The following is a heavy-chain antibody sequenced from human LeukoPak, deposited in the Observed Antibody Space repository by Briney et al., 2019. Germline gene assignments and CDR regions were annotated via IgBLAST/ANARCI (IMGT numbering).Heavy chain of an antibody. J-gene: IGHJ4*02. D-gene: IGHD3-3*01. CDR2: IYYSGST. V-gene: IGHV4-59*01. CDR3: ARLYYDFWSGYKYYFDY. Sequence: PSETLSLTCTVSGGSISSYYWSWIRQPPGKGLEWIGYIYYSGSTNYNPSLKSRVTISVDTSKNQFSLKLSSVTAADTAVYYCARLYYDFWSGYKYYFDYWGQETLVTVSS. CDR1: GGSISSYY.